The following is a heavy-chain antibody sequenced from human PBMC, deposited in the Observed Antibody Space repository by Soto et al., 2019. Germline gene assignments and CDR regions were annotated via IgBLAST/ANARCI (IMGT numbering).Heavy chain of an antibody. CDR3: ASWHEREHAYDV. V-gene: IGHV3-53*01. CDR2: LYDVDGT. CDR1: GLTVSGKKY. Sequence: VQLVESGGGLIQPGEPLRLSCAAFGLTVSGKKYVAWVRQAPGKGLEWVSALYDVDGTYYADSVKGRFTTSRDSSKTTVYLQMNGLRPDDTAVYYCASWHEREHAYDVWGQGTTVTVSS. J-gene: IGHJ3*01. D-gene: IGHD1-1*01.